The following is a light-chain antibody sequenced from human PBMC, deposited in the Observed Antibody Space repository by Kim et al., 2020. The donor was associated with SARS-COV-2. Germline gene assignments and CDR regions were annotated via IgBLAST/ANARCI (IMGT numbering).Light chain of an antibody. CDR3: QSYNRDNVL. CDR1: SGSIDDNY. Sequence: GKTLTVSSTRSSGSIDDNYVQWYQQRPGGVPTTVIYEDDKRPSGVSDRFSGSIDNSSNSASLTISGLRTEDEADYYCQSYNRDNVLFGGGTQLTVL. V-gene: IGLV6-57*03. CDR2: EDD. J-gene: IGLJ2*01.